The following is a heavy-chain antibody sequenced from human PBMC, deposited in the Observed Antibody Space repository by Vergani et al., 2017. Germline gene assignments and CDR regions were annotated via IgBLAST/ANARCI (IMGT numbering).Heavy chain of an antibody. D-gene: IGHD2-21*01. CDR1: GFSFRNAW. J-gene: IGHJ6*02. Sequence: EVQLVESGGGIVKPGGSLRLSCVASGFSFRNAWMNWVRRTRGKGLEWVGRIKSTLDRGTTDYAAAVKGRFTISRDDSKNTLFLQMNGLKTEDIGVYYCATDPRYCVDDSCYWIRDHHYYGMDVWGQGTTVTVSS. CDR2: IKSTLDRGTT. V-gene: IGHV3-15*07. CDR3: ATDPRYCVDDSCYWIRDHHYYGMDV.